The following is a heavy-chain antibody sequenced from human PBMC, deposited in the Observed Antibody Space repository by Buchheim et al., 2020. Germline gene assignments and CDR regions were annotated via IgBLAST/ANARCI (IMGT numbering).Heavy chain of an antibody. CDR2: IDWNDGK. CDR1: GFSLSTSGVR. D-gene: IGHD2-21*01. J-gene: IGHJ4*02. Sequence: QGALQESGPALVKPTQTLTLTCTFSGFSLSTSGVRVSWVRQPPGKALEWLARIDWNDGKFYSTSLKTRLTISKDTSQHQVVLTMTNMDPVDTATYYCARMIWWSHDCWGQGTL. V-gene: IGHV2-70*04. CDR3: ARMIWWSHDC.